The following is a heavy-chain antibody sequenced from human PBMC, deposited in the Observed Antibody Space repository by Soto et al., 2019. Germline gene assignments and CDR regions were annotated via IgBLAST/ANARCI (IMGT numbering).Heavy chain of an antibody. CDR3: ATEAYCSSTSCSRPAADFDP. CDR2: FDPEDGET. J-gene: IGHJ5*02. V-gene: IGHV1-24*01. D-gene: IGHD2-2*01. CDR1: GSTFPSYG. Sequence: ASVKVSCKASGSTFPSYGISWVRQAPGKGLEWMGGFDPEDGETIYAQKFQGRVTMTEDTSTDTAYMELSSLRSEDTAVYYCATEAYCSSTSCSRPAADFDPWGQGTLVTVSS.